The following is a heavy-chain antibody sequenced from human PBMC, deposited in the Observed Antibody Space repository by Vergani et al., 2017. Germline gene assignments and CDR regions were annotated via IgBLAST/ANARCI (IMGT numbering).Heavy chain of an antibody. CDR2: IKQDGSEK. D-gene: IGHD6-13*01. CDR3: AREGIAAAGSIFDY. V-gene: IGHV3-7*01. CDR1: GFTFSSYW. J-gene: IGHJ4*02. Sequence: EVQLVESGGGLVQPGGSLRLSCAASGFTFSSYWMSWVRQAPGKGLEWVANIKQDGSEKYYVDSVKGRFTISRDNDKNSLYLQMNSLRAEDTAVYYCAREGIAAAGSIFDYWGQGTLVTVSS.